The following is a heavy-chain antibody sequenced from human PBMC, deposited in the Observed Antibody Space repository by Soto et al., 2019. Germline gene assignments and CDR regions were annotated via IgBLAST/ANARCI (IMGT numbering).Heavy chain of an antibody. J-gene: IGHJ4*02. CDR2: ISGSGGIT. V-gene: IGHV3-23*01. CDR3: AKFFVETGSNSGWPWSFHY. Sequence: EVQLLESGGGLVQPGRSLRLSCAASGFTFSNYAMSWVRQAPGQGLDWVSAISGSGGITYYADSVNGRFTISRDNSKNTLFLQMNRLTAEDAAVYYCAKFFVETGSNSGWPWSFHYWGQGTLVTASS. D-gene: IGHD6-25*01. CDR1: GFTFSNYA.